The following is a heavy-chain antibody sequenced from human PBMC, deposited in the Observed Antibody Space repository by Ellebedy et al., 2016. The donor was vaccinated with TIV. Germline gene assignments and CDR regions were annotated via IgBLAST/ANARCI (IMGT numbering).Heavy chain of an antibody. CDR3: ARSRSSGWLHTPDY. CDR2: INPSTGST. V-gene: IGHV1-46*04. Sequence: AASVKVSCKASGYIFTSYFIHWVRHAPGQGPEWMGIINPSTGSTTYAQKLQGRVTMTRDTSTSTVYMELSSLRSEETAVYFCARSRSSGWLHTPDYWGQGTLVTVSS. CDR1: GYIFTSYF. D-gene: IGHD6-19*01. J-gene: IGHJ4*02.